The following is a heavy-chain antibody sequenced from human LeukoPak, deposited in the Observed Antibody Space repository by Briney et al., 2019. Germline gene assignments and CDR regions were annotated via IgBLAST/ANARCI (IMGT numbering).Heavy chain of an antibody. Sequence: GGFLRLSCAASGFTFDDYGMSWVRQAPGKGLEWVSGINWNGGSTGYADSVKGRFTISRDNAKNSLYLQVNSLRAEDTALYHCARRSGDYHFDYWGQGTLVTVSS. J-gene: IGHJ4*02. CDR2: INWNGGST. CDR3: ARRSGDYHFDY. D-gene: IGHD3-10*01. V-gene: IGHV3-20*01. CDR1: GFTFDDYG.